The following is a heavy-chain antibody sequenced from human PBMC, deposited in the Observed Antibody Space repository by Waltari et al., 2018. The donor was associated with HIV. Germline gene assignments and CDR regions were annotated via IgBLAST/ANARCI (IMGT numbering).Heavy chain of an antibody. CDR3: ARVLIGADNSFDF. V-gene: IGHV5-51*01. CDR2: IYPGDSET. D-gene: IGHD2-21*01. CDR1: GYNFGSYW. J-gene: IGHJ3*01. Sequence: EVQLVQSGPEVKKPGESAKVSCRISGYNFGSYWIGWVRQMSGKGLEWMGSIYPGDSETRYNPSFQGKVTISADTSINTAYLQWHRLQASDTAVYYCARVLIGADNSFDFWGQGTMVTVSS.